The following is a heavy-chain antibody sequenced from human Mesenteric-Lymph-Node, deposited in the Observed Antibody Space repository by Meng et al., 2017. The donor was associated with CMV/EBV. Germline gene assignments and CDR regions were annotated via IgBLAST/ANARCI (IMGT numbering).Heavy chain of an antibody. CDR3: ARPLLGAWGWFDP. CDR1: GYTFTNFG. J-gene: IGHJ5*02. CDR2: IIPIFGTA. V-gene: IGHV1-69*05. Sequence: SVPVSRKTSGYTFTNFGITRVRQAPGQGLEWMGGIIPIFGTANYAQKFQGRVTITTDESTSTAYMELSSLRSEDTAVYYCARPLLGAWGWFDPWGQGTLVTVSS. D-gene: IGHD3-10*01.